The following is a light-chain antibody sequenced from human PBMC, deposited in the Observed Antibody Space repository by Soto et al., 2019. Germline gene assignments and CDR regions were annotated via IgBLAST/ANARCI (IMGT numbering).Light chain of an antibody. J-gene: IGKJ1*01. V-gene: IGKV1-27*01. CDR3: QKYNSAPWT. CDR1: QGISNY. Sequence: DIQLTQSPSSLSTSVGDIVTSTCRASQGISNYLAWYQQKPGKVPKLLIYAASTLQSGVPSRFSGSGSGTDFTLTISSLQTEDVATYYCQKYNSAPWTFGQGTKVEIK. CDR2: AAS.